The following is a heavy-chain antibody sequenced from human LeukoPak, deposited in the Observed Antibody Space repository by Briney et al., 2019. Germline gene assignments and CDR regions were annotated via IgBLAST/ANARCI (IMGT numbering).Heavy chain of an antibody. V-gene: IGHV3-23*01. CDR1: GFTFSSYA. D-gene: IGHD3-9*01. Sequence: PGGSLRLSCAASGFTFSSYAMSWVRQAPGKGLAWVSGITGSGYSTYYADSVKGRFTISRDNSKNTLCLQMNSLRAEDTAVYYCAKDEDGYYDILTGYFRAFDYWGQGALVTVSS. J-gene: IGHJ4*02. CDR3: AKDEDGYYDILTGYFRAFDY. CDR2: ITGSGYST.